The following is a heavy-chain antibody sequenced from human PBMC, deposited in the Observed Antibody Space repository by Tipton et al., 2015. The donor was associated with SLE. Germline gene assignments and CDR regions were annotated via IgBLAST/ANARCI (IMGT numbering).Heavy chain of an antibody. CDR1: GGSISTTTYF. CDR2: GFAGGLT. J-gene: IGHJ4*02. D-gene: IGHD1-7*01. Sequence: TLSLTCTVSGGSISTTTYFWNWIRQSAGRGLEWIGRGFAGGLTDYNPSLSSRVTMSLDMSKNQFSLDLTSVTAADTAIYYCARGTGITDDWGQGTLVTVSS. CDR3: ARGTGITDD. V-gene: IGHV4-61*02.